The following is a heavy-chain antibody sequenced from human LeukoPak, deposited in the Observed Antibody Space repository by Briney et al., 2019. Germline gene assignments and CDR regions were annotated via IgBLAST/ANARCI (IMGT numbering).Heavy chain of an antibody. V-gene: IGHV3-23*01. Sequence: GGSLRLSCAASGFTFSNYAMSWVRQAPGKGLEWVAAMSESGSSTWYADSVKGRFTISRDNSKNTLYLQMNSLRAEDTAVYYCAKGTSGTYYYYGMDVWGQGTTVTVSS. CDR3: AKGTSGTYYYYGMDV. CDR1: GFTFSNYA. CDR2: MSESGSST. D-gene: IGHD1-1*01. J-gene: IGHJ6*02.